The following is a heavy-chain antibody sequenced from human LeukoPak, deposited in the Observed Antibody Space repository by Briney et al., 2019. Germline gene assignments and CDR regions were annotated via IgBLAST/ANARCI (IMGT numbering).Heavy chain of an antibody. CDR3: ARHRYGDYVGY. Sequence: PEGSLRLSCAASAFTFSSYWMSWVRQAPGKGLEWVANIKQDGSEKYYVDSVKGRFTISRDNAKNSLYLQMNSLRAEDTAVYYCARHRYGDYVGYWGQGTLVTVSS. CDR1: AFTFSSYW. CDR2: IKQDGSEK. J-gene: IGHJ4*02. V-gene: IGHV3-7*01. D-gene: IGHD4-17*01.